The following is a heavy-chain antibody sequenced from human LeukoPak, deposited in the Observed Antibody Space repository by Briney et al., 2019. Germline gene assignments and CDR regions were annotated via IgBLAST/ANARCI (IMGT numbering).Heavy chain of an antibody. CDR2: INWNTNSI. CDR3: AKGSSGWSTDAFDI. V-gene: IGHV3-9*01. CDR1: GSTFDDYA. Sequence: GGSLRLSCAASGSTFDDYAMHWVRQAPGKGLEWVSGINWNTNSIKYADSVKGRFTISRDNAKNSLYLQMNSLRAEDTAFYYCAKGSSGWSTDAFDIWGQGTMVTVSS. D-gene: IGHD6-19*01. J-gene: IGHJ3*02.